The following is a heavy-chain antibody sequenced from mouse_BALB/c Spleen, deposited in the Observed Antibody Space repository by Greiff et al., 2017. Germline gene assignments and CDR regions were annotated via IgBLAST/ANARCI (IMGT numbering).Heavy chain of an antibody. CDR3: ARESYYGSSKGFAY. CDR1: GFTFSSYG. V-gene: IGHV5-6-3*01. J-gene: IGHJ3*01. D-gene: IGHD1-1*01. CDR2: INSNGGST. Sequence: EVKVVESGGGLVQPGGSLKLSCAASGFTFSSYGMSWVRQTPDKRLELVATINSNGGSTYYPDSVKGRFTISRDNAKNTLYLQMSSLKSEDTAMYYCARESYYGSSKGFAYWGQGTLVTVSA.